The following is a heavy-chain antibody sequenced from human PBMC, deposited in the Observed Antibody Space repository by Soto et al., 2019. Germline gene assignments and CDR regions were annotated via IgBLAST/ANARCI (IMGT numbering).Heavy chain of an antibody. CDR3: ARDPGLAYYSEHRNPYWFDP. Sequence: SETLSLTCTVSGGSVGSGSYYWSWIRQPLGKGLEWIGYIYYSGNTDYNPSLRGRATISVDKAKSHCSMQLTSVTSADTAIYYSARDPGLAYYSEHRNPYWFDPWGQGTLVTVSS. J-gene: IGHJ5*02. CDR1: GGSVGSGSYY. CDR2: IYYSGNT. V-gene: IGHV4-61*03. D-gene: IGHD4-4*01.